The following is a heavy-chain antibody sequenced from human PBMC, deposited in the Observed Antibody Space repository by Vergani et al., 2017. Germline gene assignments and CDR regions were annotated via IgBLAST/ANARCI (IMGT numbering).Heavy chain of an antibody. CDR1: GGTFSSYT. V-gene: IGHV1-69*08. Sequence: QVQLVQSGAEVKKPGSSVKVSCKASGGTFSSYTISWVRQAPGQGLEWMGRIIPILGTANYAQKFQGRVTITADESTSTAYMELSSLRSEDTAVYYCARPRXDGYNYYYYYGMDVWGQGTTVTVSS. D-gene: IGHD5-24*01. CDR3: ARPRXDGYNYYYYYGMDV. J-gene: IGHJ6*02. CDR2: IIPILGTA.